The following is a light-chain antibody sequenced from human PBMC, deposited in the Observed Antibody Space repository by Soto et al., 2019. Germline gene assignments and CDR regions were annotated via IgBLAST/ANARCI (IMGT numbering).Light chain of an antibody. V-gene: IGKV3-20*01. CDR1: QSVSSSY. CDR3: QQYGSSPRT. J-gene: IGKJ1*01. CDR2: GAS. Sequence: EIVLTQSPGTLSLSPGERATLSCRASQSVSSSYLAWYQQKPGQAPRLLIYGASSRATGIPDRFSGSVSGTDFTLCISRVESEGCAVYYCQQYGSSPRTFGQGTKVEIK.